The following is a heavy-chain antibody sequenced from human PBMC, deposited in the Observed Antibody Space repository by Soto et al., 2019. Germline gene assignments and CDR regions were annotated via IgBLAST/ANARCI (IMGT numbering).Heavy chain of an antibody. J-gene: IGHJ6*02. Sequence: QVQLVQSGAEVKKTGASVKISCKASGYTFTGHYMHWVRQAPGQGLEWMGWINPNSGDTNYAQKLQAGVTMTRDTYISTVYMELSRLRAEDTAVYYCARGRQSILVRGGRGLDVWGQGPTVTVSS. V-gene: IGHV1-2*02. CDR3: ARGRQSILVRGGRGLDV. CDR1: GYTFTGHY. D-gene: IGHD3-10*02. CDR2: INPNSGDT.